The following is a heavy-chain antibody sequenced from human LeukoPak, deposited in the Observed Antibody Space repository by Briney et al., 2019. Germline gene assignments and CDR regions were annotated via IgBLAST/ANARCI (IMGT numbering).Heavy chain of an antibody. CDR1: GGSFSGYY. CDR3: ARRGDIVVVPAAIGYFDY. V-gene: IGHV4-34*01. Sequence: SETLSLTCAVYGGSFSGYYWSWIRQPPGKGLEWIGEINHSGSTNYSPSLKSRVTISVDTSKNQFSLKLSSVTAADTAVYYCARRGDIVVVPAAIGYFDYWGQGTLVTVSS. CDR2: INHSGST. J-gene: IGHJ4*02. D-gene: IGHD2-2*01.